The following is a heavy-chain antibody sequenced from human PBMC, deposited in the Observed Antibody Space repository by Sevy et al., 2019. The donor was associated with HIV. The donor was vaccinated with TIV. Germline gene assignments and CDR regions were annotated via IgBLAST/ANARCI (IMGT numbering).Heavy chain of an antibody. CDR3: ATDYDSSGSYFDY. CDR1: GFTFDDYG. Sequence: GGSLRLSCAASGFTFDDYGMSWVRQAPGKGLEWVAGIKWNGGSTGYADSVKGRFTISRDNAKNSLYLQMNSLRAEDTALYYCATDYDSSGSYFDYWGQGTLVTVSS. CDR2: IKWNGGST. V-gene: IGHV3-20*04. D-gene: IGHD3-22*01. J-gene: IGHJ4*02.